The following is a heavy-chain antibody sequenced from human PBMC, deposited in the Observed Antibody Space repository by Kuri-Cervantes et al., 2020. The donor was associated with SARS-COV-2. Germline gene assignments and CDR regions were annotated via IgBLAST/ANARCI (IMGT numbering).Heavy chain of an antibody. CDR3: AGYRKGNCSSASCRLHIDG. CDR2: IDPSDSYT. J-gene: IGHJ6*02. V-gene: IGHV5-10-1*01. Sequence: KVSFKGSGYIFTSYWISWVRQMPGKGLEWMGRIDPSDSYTNYSPSFQGHVTISADKSISTAYMHWSSLKMSDMPMYYCAGYRKGNCSSASCRLHIDGWGQGTTVTVSS. D-gene: IGHD2-2*01. CDR1: GYIFTSYW.